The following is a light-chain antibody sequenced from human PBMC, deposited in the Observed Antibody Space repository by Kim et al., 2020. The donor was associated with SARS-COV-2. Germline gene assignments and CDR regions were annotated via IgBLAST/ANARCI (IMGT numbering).Light chain of an antibody. CDR3: QQYNNFRT. J-gene: IGKJ1*01. Sequence: VSPGERATLSCRASQSVSSNLVWYQQKPGQAPRLLISGASTRATGVPARFSGSGSGTEFTLTISSLQSEDFAVYYCQQYNNFRTFGQGTKVDIK. CDR1: QSVSSN. CDR2: GAS. V-gene: IGKV3-15*01.